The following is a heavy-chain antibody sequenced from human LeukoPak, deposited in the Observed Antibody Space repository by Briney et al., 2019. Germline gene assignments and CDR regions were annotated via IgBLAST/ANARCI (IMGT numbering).Heavy chain of an antibody. D-gene: IGHD3-10*01. V-gene: IGHV3-7*01. CDR1: GITFSDSW. CDR2: IKEDGSEK. Sequence: GGSLRLSCAASGITFSDSWMCWVRQAPGRGLEWVANIKEDGSEKYYVNSVKGRFTISRDNAKNSLYLQMNSLRAEDTAVYYCARGGGSGSYYKRELDYWGQGTLVTVSS. CDR3: ARGGGSGSYYKRELDY. J-gene: IGHJ4*02.